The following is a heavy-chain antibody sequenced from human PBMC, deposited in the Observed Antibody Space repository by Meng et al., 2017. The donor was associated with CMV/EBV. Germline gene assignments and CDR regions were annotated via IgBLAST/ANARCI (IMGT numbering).Heavy chain of an antibody. D-gene: IGHD2-15*01. CDR2: INHSGST. V-gene: IGHV4-34*01. J-gene: IGHJ4*02. Sequence: QGQLRKWGAGLLKPSETLSLTCAVYGGSFSGYYWSWIRQPPGKGLEWIGEINHSGSTNYNPSLKSRVTISVDTSKNQSSLKLSSVTAADTAVYYCASSLTYPDYWGQGTLVTVSS. CDR1: GGSFSGYY. CDR3: ASSLTYPDY.